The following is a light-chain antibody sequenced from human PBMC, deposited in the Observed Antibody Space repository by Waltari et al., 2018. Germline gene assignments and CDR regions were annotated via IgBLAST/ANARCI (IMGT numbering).Light chain of an antibody. J-gene: IGLJ3*02. V-gene: IGLV1-44*01. Sequence: QSVLTKPPSTSGAPGQTVTISCSGSVSNIGSNSVSWYQQFPGMAPKLLIYTNTQRPAGVPDRFSCSKSGTSVSLAISGLHSEDEADYYCATWDYILDAWIFGGGTRLTVL. CDR3: ATWDYILDAWI. CDR2: TNT. CDR1: VSNIGSNS.